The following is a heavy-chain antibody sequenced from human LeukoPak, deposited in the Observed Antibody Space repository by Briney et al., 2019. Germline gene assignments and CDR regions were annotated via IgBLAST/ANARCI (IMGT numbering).Heavy chain of an antibody. CDR3: ARAHYDSSGGYYYYYMDV. Sequence: SGGSLRLSCAASGFTFSSYAMHWVRQAPGKGLEWVAVISYDGSNKYYADSVKGRFTISRDNSKNTLYLQMNSLRAEDTAVYYCARAHYDSSGGYYYYYMDVWGKGTTVTVSS. V-gene: IGHV3-30-3*01. D-gene: IGHD3-22*01. CDR2: ISYDGSNK. J-gene: IGHJ6*03. CDR1: GFTFSSYA.